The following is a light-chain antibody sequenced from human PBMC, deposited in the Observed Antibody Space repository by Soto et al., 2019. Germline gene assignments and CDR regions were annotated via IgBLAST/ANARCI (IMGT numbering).Light chain of an antibody. CDR3: QQLSRYPLT. J-gene: IGKJ4*01. Sequence: DIQLTQSPSVLSASAGDTVTITCRASQALSNYLAWYQQKPGKAPDLLIYSASTLQSGVPSRFSGSGSETEFSLTIRALQPEDFATYYCQQLSRYPLTFGGGTKVDI. CDR1: QALSNY. V-gene: IGKV1-9*01. CDR2: SAS.